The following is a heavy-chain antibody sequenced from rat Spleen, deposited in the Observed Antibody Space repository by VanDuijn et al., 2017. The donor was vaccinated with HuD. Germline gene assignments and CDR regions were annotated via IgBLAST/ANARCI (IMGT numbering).Heavy chain of an antibody. V-gene: IGHV5-7*01. J-gene: IGHJ2*01. CDR2: ISYDGSST. Sequence: EVQLVESGGGLVQPGRSLKLSCAASGFTFSDYNMAWVRQAPKKGLEWVATISYDGSSTYYRDSVKGRFTISRDNAKSTLYLQMDSLRSEDTATYYCARQRAGGDWGQGVMVTVSS. CDR3: ARQRAGGD. CDR1: GFTFSDYN.